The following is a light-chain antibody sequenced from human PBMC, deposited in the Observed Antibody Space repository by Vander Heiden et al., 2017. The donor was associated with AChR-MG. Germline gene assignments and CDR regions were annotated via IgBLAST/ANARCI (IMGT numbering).Light chain of an antibody. Sequence: QSALTQPASVSGSPGQSITISCTGTSSAVSSYNLVSGDQQHTGQAPKLMSYESSKRPAGFSNRFSGSKSGTTASRTISGLQAEDEADYYCCSYAGSSTYVVFGGGPKLTVL. J-gene: IGLJ2*01. CDR3: CSYAGSSTYVV. V-gene: IGLV2-23*01. CDR2: ESS. CDR1: SSAVSSYNL.